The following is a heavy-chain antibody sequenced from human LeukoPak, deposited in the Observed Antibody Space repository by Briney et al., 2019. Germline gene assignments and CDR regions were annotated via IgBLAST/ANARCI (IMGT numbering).Heavy chain of an antibody. D-gene: IGHD5-12*01. Sequence: KAGGSLRLSCAASGFTVSSNYMSWVRQAPGKGLEWVSTITGSGGNTYYADSVKGRFTISRDNSKNTLYLQMNSLRAEDTAVYYCAKSRVGYDYWGQGTLVTVSS. CDR3: AKSRVGYDY. CDR2: ITGSGGNT. CDR1: GFTVSSNY. J-gene: IGHJ4*02. V-gene: IGHV3-23*01.